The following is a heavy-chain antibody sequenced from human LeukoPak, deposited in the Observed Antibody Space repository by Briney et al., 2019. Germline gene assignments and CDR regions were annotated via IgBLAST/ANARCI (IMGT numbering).Heavy chain of an antibody. D-gene: IGHD3-10*01. CDR1: GGSISSGGYY. V-gene: IGHV4-31*03. CDR2: IYYSGST. J-gene: IGHJ4*02. CDR3: ARGVDLWFGEFYYFDY. Sequence: SQTLSLTCTVSGGSISSGGYYWSWLRQHPGKGLEWIGYIYYSGSTYYNPSLKSRVTISVDTSKNQFSLKLSSVTAADTAVYYCARGVDLWFGEFYYFDYWGQGTLVTVSS.